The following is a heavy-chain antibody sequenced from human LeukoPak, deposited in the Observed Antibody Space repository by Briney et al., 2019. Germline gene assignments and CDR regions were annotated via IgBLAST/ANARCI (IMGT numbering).Heavy chain of an antibody. V-gene: IGHV4-34*12. J-gene: IGHJ4*02. D-gene: IGHD5-18*01. CDR2: TIHSGGT. Sequence: SVTLSFKGSVCGFTFCANSWVRLRPRPGLERVGRVVTIHSGGTNYNPSLKSRVTISGDTSKNQFSLKLSSVTAADTAVYYCARAVSGGYSYGIVWDVGRKFDYWGQGTLVTVSS. CDR3: ARAVSGGYSYGIVWDVGRKFDY. CDR1: GFTFCANS.